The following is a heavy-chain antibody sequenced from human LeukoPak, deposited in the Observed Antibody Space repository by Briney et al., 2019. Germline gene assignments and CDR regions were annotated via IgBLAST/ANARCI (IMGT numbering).Heavy chain of an antibody. D-gene: IGHD6-19*01. CDR3: ARGGYSSGWSPY. Sequence: GGSLRLSCAASGFTFNSYWMHWVRQGPGEVLVWVSRINGYWSTTGYADSVKGRFTISRDNAKNTLYLQMNSLRAEATAVYYCARGGYSSGWSPYWGQGTLVTVSS. CDR1: GFTFNSYW. J-gene: IGHJ4*02. CDR2: INGYWSTT. V-gene: IGHV3-74*01.